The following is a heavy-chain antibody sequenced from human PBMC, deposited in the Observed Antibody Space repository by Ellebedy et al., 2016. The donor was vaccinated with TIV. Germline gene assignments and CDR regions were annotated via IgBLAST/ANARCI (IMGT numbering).Heavy chain of an antibody. Sequence: GESLKISCAASGFPFSNFAMHWVRQAPGEGLEYVSAITTSGRGTYYIDSVKGRFTISRDNSKNTLYLQMSSLRPEDTAVYFCVRDARYGDYNLGWNGMDVWGQGTTVTVSS. J-gene: IGHJ6*02. CDR2: ITTSGRGT. D-gene: IGHD4-17*01. V-gene: IGHV3-64D*09. CDR1: GFPFSNFA. CDR3: VRDARYGDYNLGWNGMDV.